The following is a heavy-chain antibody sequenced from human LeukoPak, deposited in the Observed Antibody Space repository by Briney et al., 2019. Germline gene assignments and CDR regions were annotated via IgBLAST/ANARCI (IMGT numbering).Heavy chain of an antibody. CDR2: IYTSGST. CDR3: ARDRESDSSGYYYAPFAFDI. Sequence: PSETLSLTCTVSGGSISSSSYYWSWIRQPAGKGLEWIGRIYTSGSTNYNPSLKSRVTMSVDTSKNQFSLKLSSVTAADTAVYYCARDRESDSSGYYYAPFAFDIWGQGTMVTVSS. CDR1: GGSISSSSYY. D-gene: IGHD3-22*01. V-gene: IGHV4-61*02. J-gene: IGHJ3*02.